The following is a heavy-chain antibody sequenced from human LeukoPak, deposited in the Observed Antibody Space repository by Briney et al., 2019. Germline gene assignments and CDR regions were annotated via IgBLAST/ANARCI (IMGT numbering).Heavy chain of an antibody. CDR1: GFTFSRYA. CDR3: AKVNYAIDY. Sequence: GGSLRLSCAASGFTFSRYAMHWVRQAPGKGLEWVAVISRDDSNAYYADSVKGRFTISRDNSKNTLYLQMNSLRAEDTAVYYCAKVNYAIDYWGQGTLVTVSS. J-gene: IGHJ4*02. D-gene: IGHD1-7*01. V-gene: IGHV3-30*04. CDR2: ISRDDSNA.